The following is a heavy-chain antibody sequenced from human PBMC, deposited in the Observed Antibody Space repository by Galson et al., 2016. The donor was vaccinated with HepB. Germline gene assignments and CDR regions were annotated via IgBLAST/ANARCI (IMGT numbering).Heavy chain of an antibody. J-gene: IGHJ4*02. CDR1: GGTFSSFG. CDR2: IVPIFDTA. D-gene: IGHD3-10*01. CDR3: ARSTVSGGYQFLDI. Sequence: SVKVSCKASGGTFSSFGYNWVRQTPGQGLEWMGGIVPIFDTANYAQKFQGRVTITADESTSTAFMELNSLRSEDTAVYYCARSTVSGGYQFLDIWGQGTLVTVSS. V-gene: IGHV1-69*13.